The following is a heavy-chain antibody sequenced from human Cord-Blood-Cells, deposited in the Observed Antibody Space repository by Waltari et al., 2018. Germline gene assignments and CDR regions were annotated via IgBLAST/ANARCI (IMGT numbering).Heavy chain of an antibody. V-gene: IGHV1-69*01. Sequence: QVQLVQSGDEVKKPGSSVKVSCKASGCTFSSYAISCVCQATGQGLEWMGGIIPIFDTANYAQKFQGRVTITADESTSTAYMELSSLRSEDTAVYYCARASWEQLGICHFDLWGRGTLVTVSS. CDR2: IIPIFDTA. D-gene: IGHD7-27*01. CDR3: ARASWEQLGICHFDL. J-gene: IGHJ2*01. CDR1: GCTFSSYA.